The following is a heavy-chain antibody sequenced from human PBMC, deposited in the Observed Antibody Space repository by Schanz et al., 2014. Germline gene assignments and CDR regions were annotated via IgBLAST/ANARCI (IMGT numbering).Heavy chain of an antibody. V-gene: IGHV1-69*02. CDR2: IIPVLNIA. Sequence: QVLQVQSGSELKKPGTSVKVSCKASGYTFVSYSMHWVRQAPGQGLEWMGKIIPVLNIATYAQRFQGRVSITADTFTNTAYMELSSLTSEDTAVHYCARGRGCYDYRGQGTLVTVSS. CDR1: GYTFVSYS. CDR3: ARGRGCYDY. D-gene: IGHD2-21*01. J-gene: IGHJ4*02.